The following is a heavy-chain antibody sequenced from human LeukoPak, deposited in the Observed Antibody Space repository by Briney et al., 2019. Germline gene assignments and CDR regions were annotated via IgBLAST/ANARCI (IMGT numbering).Heavy chain of an antibody. Sequence: SETLSLTCTVSGGSISSGGYYWSWIHQHPGKGLEWIGYIYYSGSTNYNPSLKSRVTISVDTSKNQFSLKLSSVTAADTAVYYCARTYDTSGYYYAFDYWGQGTLVTVSS. CDR2: IYYSGST. V-gene: IGHV4-31*03. CDR3: ARTYDTSGYYYAFDY. CDR1: GGSISSGGYY. J-gene: IGHJ4*02. D-gene: IGHD3-22*01.